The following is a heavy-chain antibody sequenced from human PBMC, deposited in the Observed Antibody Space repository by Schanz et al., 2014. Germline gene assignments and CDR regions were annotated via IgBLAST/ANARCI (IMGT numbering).Heavy chain of an antibody. CDR2: INGDGSST. V-gene: IGHV3-74*01. CDR3: VKTYSGWRFDY. J-gene: IGHJ4*02. CDR1: GFTFSSYW. D-gene: IGHD2-21*01. Sequence: EVQLVESGGEFVQPGGSLRLSCAASGFTFSSYWMHWVRQVPGKGPVWVSRINGDGSSTLYAISVKGRFTISRDNSRNPVSLHMNIVGFDDTATYYCVKTYSGWRFDYWGQGTLVIVSS.